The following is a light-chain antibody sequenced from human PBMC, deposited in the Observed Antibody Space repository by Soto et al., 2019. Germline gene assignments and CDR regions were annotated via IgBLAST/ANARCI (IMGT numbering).Light chain of an antibody. Sequence: EIVLAQSPGTLSLSPGERATLSCRASQSASSNYLAWYQQKPGQAPRLLIYDASSRATGIPDRFSGSGSGTDFTLTVSRLELEDFAMYYCPQYGSSPLTFGQGTKVEIK. CDR2: DAS. CDR1: QSASSNY. J-gene: IGKJ1*01. V-gene: IGKV3-20*01. CDR3: PQYGSSPLT.